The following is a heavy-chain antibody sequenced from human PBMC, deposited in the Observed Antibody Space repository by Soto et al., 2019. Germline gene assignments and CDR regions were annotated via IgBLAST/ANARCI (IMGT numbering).Heavy chain of an antibody. CDR2: IRFDGSDE. CDR3: ARDGVGETTFFCFLDY. V-gene: IGHV3-33*08. Sequence: QVQLVESGGGVVQPGGSLRLSCAASASIFKGYGMHWVRQAPGKGLEWVAIIRFDGSDEHYGDSVEGRFTISRDNSKSMLYLHINSLRVEDTAVYYCARDGVGETTFFCFLDYWGQGTLVTVSS. J-gene: IGHJ4*02. D-gene: IGHD1-26*01. CDR1: ASIFKGYG.